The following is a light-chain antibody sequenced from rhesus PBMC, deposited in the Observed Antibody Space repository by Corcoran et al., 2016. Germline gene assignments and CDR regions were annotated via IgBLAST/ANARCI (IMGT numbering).Light chain of an antibody. Sequence: DIQMTQSPSSLSASVGDTVTITCRASQGISSYLNWFQQKPGKAPKLLIYTASSLESGVPSRFSGSGSGTEFTLTISSLQPEDFAAYYCQQHNSYPLTFGGGTKVEIK. J-gene: IGKJ4*01. CDR1: QGISSY. V-gene: IGKV1-28*01. CDR2: TAS. CDR3: QQHNSYPLT.